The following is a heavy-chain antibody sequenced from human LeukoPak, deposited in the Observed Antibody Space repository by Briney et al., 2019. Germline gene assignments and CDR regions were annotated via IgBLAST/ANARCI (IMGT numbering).Heavy chain of an antibody. CDR1: GLTVSSNY. CDR3: AKGGGIHVSFDY. V-gene: IGHV3-66*01. J-gene: IGHJ4*02. CDR2: IYSGGTI. D-gene: IGHD3-10*01. Sequence: GGSLRLSCAASGLTVSSNYMSWVRQAPGKGLEWVSVIYSGGTIYYADSVKGRFTISRDNSKNTVYLQMNSLRAEDTAVYYCAKGGGIHVSFDYWGQGTLVTVSS.